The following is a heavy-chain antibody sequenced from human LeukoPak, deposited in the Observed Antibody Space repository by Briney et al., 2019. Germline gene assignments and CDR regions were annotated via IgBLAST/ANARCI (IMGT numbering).Heavy chain of an antibody. V-gene: IGHV3-23*01. CDR2: ISGSGGST. CDR3: AKPPSGSQGADY. D-gene: IGHD1-26*01. Sequence: GGSLRLSCVASGFTFSSYAMSWVRQAPGKGLEWVSAISGSGGSTYYADSVKGRFTISRDNSKNTLYLQMNSLRAEDTAVYYCAKPPSGSQGADYWGQGTLVTVSS. CDR1: GFTFSSYA. J-gene: IGHJ4*02.